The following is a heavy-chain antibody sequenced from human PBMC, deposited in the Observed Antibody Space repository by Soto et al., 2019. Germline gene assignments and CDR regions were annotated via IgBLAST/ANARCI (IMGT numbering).Heavy chain of an antibody. CDR3: ASRPSRPVFDY. CDR1: GGSISSGDYY. J-gene: IGHJ4*02. V-gene: IGHV4-30-4*01. CDR2: IYYSGST. Sequence: QVQLQESGPGLVKPSQTLSLTCTVSGGSISSGDYYWSWIRQPPGKGLEWIGSIYYSGSTYYNPFLDSRGTLSVATSKSRFSRRLNSVTAADTAVYYCASRPSRPVFDYWGQGTLVTVSS.